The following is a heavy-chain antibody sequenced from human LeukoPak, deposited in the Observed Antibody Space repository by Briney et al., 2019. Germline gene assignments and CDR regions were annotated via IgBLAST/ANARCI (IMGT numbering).Heavy chain of an antibody. Sequence: SETLSLTCTVSGGSISSSSYYWGWIRQPPGKGLEWIGSIYYSGSTYYNPSLKSRVTISVDTSKNQFSLKLSSVTAADTAVHYCARVHSYGSGSSSYNWFDPWGQGTLVTVSS. J-gene: IGHJ5*02. D-gene: IGHD3-10*01. V-gene: IGHV4-39*07. CDR2: IYYSGST. CDR1: GGSISSSSYY. CDR3: ARVHSYGSGSSSYNWFDP.